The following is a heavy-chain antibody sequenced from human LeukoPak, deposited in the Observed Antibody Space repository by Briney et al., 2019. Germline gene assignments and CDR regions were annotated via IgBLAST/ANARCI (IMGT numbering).Heavy chain of an antibody. D-gene: IGHD3-10*01. V-gene: IGHV1-3*01. CDR3: AREGYYGSGSPPSLYFDC. J-gene: IGHJ4*02. CDR2: INAGNGNT. CDR1: GYTFTSSA. Sequence: ASVKVSCKASGYTFTSSAMYWVRQAPGQGLEWMGWINAGNGNTRYSQQFQGRVTITRDTSASTAYMELSSLRSEDTAIYYCAREGYYGSGSPPSLYFDCWGQGTLVTVSS.